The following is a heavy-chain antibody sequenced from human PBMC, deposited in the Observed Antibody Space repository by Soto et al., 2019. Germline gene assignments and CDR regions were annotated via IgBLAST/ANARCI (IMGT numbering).Heavy chain of an antibody. J-gene: IGHJ4*02. Sequence: EVQLLESGGGLVQPGGSLRLSCAASGFTFSSYAMSWVRQAPGKGLEWVSTIDYTGGYSYYADSVKGRFTISRDNSQKTLDLQMNSLRAEDTAIYYCAKVPPRPYCSSVSCPFDYWGQGTLVTVSS. CDR3: AKVPPRPYCSSVSCPFDY. V-gene: IGHV3-23*01. CDR1: GFTFSSYA. CDR2: IDYTGGYS. D-gene: IGHD2-2*01.